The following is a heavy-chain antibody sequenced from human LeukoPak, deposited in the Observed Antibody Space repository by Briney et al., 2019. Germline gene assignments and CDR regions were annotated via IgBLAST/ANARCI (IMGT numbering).Heavy chain of an antibody. V-gene: IGHV4-59*01. CDR2: IYYSGSS. Sequence: SETLSLTCTVSGGSISSYYWSWIRQPPGKGLEWIGYIYYSGSSNYSPSLKSRLTISIDTSKNQFSLKLSSVTAADTAVYFCARGWYNTGRRFDYWGQGTLVTVSS. D-gene: IGHD6-19*01. CDR3: ARGWYNTGRRFDY. J-gene: IGHJ4*02. CDR1: GGSISSYY.